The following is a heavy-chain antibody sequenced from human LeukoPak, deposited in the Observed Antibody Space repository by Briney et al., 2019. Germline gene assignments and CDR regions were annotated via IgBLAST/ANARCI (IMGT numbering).Heavy chain of an antibody. CDR1: GFTFSSYA. CDR2: ISGSGGST. V-gene: IGHV3-23*01. J-gene: IGHJ4*02. CDR3: AKDRREYSSGWKIFDY. Sequence: GGSLRPSCAASGFTFSSYAMSWVRQAPGKGLEWVSAISGSGGSTYYADSVKGRFTIPRDNSKNTLYLQMNSLRAEDTAVYYCAKDRREYSSGWKIFDYWGQGTLVTVSS. D-gene: IGHD6-19*01.